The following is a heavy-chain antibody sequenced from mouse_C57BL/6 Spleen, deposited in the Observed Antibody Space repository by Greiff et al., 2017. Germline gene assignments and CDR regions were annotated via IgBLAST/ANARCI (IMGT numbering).Heavy chain of an antibody. D-gene: IGHD2-4*01. J-gene: IGHJ1*03. CDR2: INPNYGTT. Sequence: VQLKESGPELVKPGASVKISCKASGYSFTDYNMNWVKQSNGKSLEWIGVINPNYGTTSYNQKFKGKATLTVDQSSSTAYMQLNSLTSEDSAVYYCARKGVYYDYWYFDVWGTGTTVTVSS. CDR1: GYSFTDYN. V-gene: IGHV1-39*01. CDR3: ARKGVYYDYWYFDV.